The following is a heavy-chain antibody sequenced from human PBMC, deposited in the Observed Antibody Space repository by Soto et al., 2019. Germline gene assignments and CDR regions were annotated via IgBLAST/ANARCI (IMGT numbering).Heavy chain of an antibody. D-gene: IGHD3-3*01. CDR2: ITGSGDLT. Sequence: GGSLRLSCAAPGSTFSSYTFHWVRQAPGKGLEWVSCITGSGDLTHYAESVQGRFTISRDSSKNTLFLQMNSLRPEDTAVYFCARGTGYYDLWTGPEVDYWGQGTLVTVSS. J-gene: IGHJ4*02. CDR1: GSTFSSYT. CDR3: ARGTGYYDLWTGPEVDY. V-gene: IGHV3-23*01.